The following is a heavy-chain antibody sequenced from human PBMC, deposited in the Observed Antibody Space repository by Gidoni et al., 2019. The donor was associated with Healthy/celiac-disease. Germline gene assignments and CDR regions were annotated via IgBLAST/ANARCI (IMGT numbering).Heavy chain of an antibody. CDR1: GYTFTSYY. J-gene: IGHJ4*02. CDR2: INPSGGST. D-gene: IGHD1-26*01. CDR3: ARETLATGDY. V-gene: IGHV1-46*03. Sequence: QVQLVQSGAEVKKTGASVKVSCRASGYTFTSYYMHWVRQAPGQGLELMGIINPSGGSTSYAQKFQVRVTMTRDTSTSTVYMELSSLRSEDTAVYYCARETLATGDYWGQGTLVTVSS.